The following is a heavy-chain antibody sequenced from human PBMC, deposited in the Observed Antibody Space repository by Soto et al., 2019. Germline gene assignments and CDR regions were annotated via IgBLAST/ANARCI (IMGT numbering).Heavy chain of an antibody. J-gene: IGHJ3*02. CDR1: GYTFTSYC. CDR2: ISAYNGNT. Sequence: ASVKVSCKASGYTFTSYCISWVRQAPGQGLEWMGWISAYNGNTNYAQKPQGRVTMTTDTSTSTAYMELRSLRSDDTAVYYCARYDYIWGSYRRPQNAFDIWGQGTMVTVSS. D-gene: IGHD3-16*02. V-gene: IGHV1-18*01. CDR3: ARYDYIWGSYRRPQNAFDI.